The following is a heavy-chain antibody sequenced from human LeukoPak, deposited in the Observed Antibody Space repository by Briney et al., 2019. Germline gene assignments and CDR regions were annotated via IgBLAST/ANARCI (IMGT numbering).Heavy chain of an antibody. V-gene: IGHV4-39*07. CDR2: IYYSGST. CDR1: GASISGSSYY. CDR3: ARAYYGSGAWYYFDF. Sequence: SETLSLTCTVSGASISGSSYYWGWIRQPPGKGLEWIGSIYYSGSTYYNPSLKSRVTISADTSKNQFSLKLSSVTAADTAVYYCARAYYGSGAWYYFDFWGQGTLVTVSS. J-gene: IGHJ4*02. D-gene: IGHD3-10*01.